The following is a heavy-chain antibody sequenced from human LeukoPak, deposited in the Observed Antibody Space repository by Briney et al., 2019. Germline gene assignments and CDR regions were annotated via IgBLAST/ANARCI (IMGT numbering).Heavy chain of an antibody. CDR2: IKQDGSEK. CDR3: ARERQQLVQFHYYYYYMDV. V-gene: IGHV3-7*01. D-gene: IGHD6-13*01. CDR1: GFTFSSYW. J-gene: IGHJ6*03. Sequence: GGSLRLSCAASGFTFSSYWMSWVRQAPGKGLEWVANIKQDGSEKYYVDSVKGRFTISRDNAKNSLYLQMNSLRADDTAVYYCARERQQLVQFHYYYYYMDVWGKGTTVTVSS.